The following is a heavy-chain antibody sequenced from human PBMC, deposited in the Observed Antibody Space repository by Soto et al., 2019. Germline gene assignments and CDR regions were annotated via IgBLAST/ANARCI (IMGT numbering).Heavy chain of an antibody. J-gene: IGHJ4*02. D-gene: IGHD6-13*01. CDR3: ARRAAAGRYFDY. V-gene: IGHV3-11*01. Sequence: WGPLRPSCAASGFTFSAYYMTCIRQAPGKGLEWVSYISISGNSIYYADSVRGRFTVSRDNAKNSLFLQMNSLRAEDTAVYYCARRAAAGRYFDYWGLGTLVTVSS. CDR2: ISISGNSI. CDR1: GFTFSAYY.